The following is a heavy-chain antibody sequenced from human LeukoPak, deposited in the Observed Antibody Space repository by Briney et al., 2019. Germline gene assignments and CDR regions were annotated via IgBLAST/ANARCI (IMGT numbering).Heavy chain of an antibody. J-gene: IGHJ4*02. CDR1: GYTFTSYA. CDR3: ASTIPAAGYDFDY. D-gene: IGHD6-13*01. CDR2: INTNTGNP. V-gene: IGHV7-4-1*02. Sequence: GASVKVSCKASGYTFTSYAMNWVRQAPGQGLEWMGWINTNTGNPTYAQGFTGRIVFSLDTSVSTAYLQISSLKAEDSAVYYCASTIPAAGYDFDYWGQGTLVTVSS.